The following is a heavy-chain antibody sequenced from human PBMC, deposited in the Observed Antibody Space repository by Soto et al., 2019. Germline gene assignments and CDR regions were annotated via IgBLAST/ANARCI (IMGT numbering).Heavy chain of an antibody. D-gene: IGHD6-13*01. CDR2: ISYDGSNK. J-gene: IGHJ5*02. CDR1: GFTFSKYA. V-gene: IGHV3-30-3*01. CDR3: ARDRTSRIAAAGTGYWFDP. Sequence: SLRLACTAAGFTFSKYALHFVRQAPGKGLEWVAVISYDGSNKYYADSVKGRFTISRDNSKNTLYLQMNSLRAEDTAVYYCARDRTSRIAAAGTGYWFDPWGQGTLVTVSS.